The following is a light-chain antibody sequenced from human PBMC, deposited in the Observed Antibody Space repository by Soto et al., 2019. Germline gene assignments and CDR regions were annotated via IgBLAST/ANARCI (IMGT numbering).Light chain of an antibody. Sequence: QSVLTQPPSVSAAPGQKVTISCSGSSSNIGNNYVSWYQQLPGTAPKLLIYDNNKRPSGIPDRFSGSKSGTSGTLDITGLQTGDEADYYCATWDHTLTGGVFGGGTKL. CDR3: ATWDHTLTGGV. CDR1: SSNIGNNY. V-gene: IGLV1-51*01. J-gene: IGLJ3*02. CDR2: DNN.